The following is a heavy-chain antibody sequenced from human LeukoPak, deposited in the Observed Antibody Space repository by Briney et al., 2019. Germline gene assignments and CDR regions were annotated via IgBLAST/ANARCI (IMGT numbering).Heavy chain of an antibody. V-gene: IGHV3-30*18. CDR1: GFTFSSYG. J-gene: IGHJ6*02. D-gene: IGHD3-22*01. CDR3: AKDRGRRSVIVVVPHYYGMDV. Sequence: PGRSLRLSCAASGFTFSSYGMHWVRQAPGKGLEWVAVISYDGSNKYYADSVKGRFTISRDNSKSTLYLQMNSLRAEDTAVYYCAKDRGRRSVIVVVPHYYGMDVWGQGTTVTVSS. CDR2: ISYDGSNK.